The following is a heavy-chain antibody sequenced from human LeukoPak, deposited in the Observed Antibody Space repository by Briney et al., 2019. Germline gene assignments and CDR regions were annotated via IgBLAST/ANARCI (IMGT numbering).Heavy chain of an antibody. CDR1: GYTFTNYG. J-gene: IGHJ6*03. CDR2: ISAYNGNT. Sequence: ASVKVSCKASGYTFTNYGISWVRQAPGQGLEWMGWISAYNGNTNYAQKLQGRVTMTTDTSTSTAYMELRSLRSDDTAVYYCARVLVGATTYYYYMDVWGKGTTVTVSS. V-gene: IGHV1-18*01. CDR3: ARVLVGATTYYYYMDV. D-gene: IGHD1-26*01.